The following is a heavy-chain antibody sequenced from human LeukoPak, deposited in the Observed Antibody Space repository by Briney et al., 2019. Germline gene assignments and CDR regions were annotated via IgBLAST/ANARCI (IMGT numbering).Heavy chain of an antibody. D-gene: IGHD4-17*01. CDR3: ARDTVTTPYYYGMDV. Sequence: SETLSLTCAVYGGSFSGYYWSWIRQPPGKGLEWIGEINHSGSTNYNPSLKSRVTISVDTSKNQFSLKLSSVTAADTAVYYCARDTVTTPYYYGMDVWGQGTTVTVSS. J-gene: IGHJ6*02. CDR1: GGSFSGYY. V-gene: IGHV4-34*01. CDR2: INHSGST.